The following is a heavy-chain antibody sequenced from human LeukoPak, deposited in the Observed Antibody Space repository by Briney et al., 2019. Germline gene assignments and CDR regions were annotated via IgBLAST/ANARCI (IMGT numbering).Heavy chain of an antibody. Sequence: ESGGSLRLSCAASGFTVSSNYMSWVRQAPGKGLEWVSVIYSGGSTYYADSVKGRFTISRDNSKNTLYLQMNSLRAEDTAVYYCATSDRTYQPLLNDYWGQGTLVTVSS. CDR2: IYSGGST. CDR3: ATSDRTYQPLLNDY. V-gene: IGHV3-66*02. J-gene: IGHJ4*02. CDR1: GFTVSSNY. D-gene: IGHD2-2*01.